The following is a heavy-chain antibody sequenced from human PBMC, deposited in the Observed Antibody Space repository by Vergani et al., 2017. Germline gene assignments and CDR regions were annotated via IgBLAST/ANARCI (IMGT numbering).Heavy chain of an antibody. CDR2: IWYDGSDK. CDR1: GFTFSAYE. V-gene: IGHV3-33*01. CDR3: AGRVPRQSFDI. J-gene: IGHJ3*02. Sequence: QVQLVESGGGVVQPGRSLRLSCAASGFTFSAYEMHWVRQAPGKGLVWLAVIWYDGSDKYYADSVRGRFTISRDNSKNTVYLQMNSLRAEDTAVYYCAGRVPRQSFDIWGQGTMVSVSS.